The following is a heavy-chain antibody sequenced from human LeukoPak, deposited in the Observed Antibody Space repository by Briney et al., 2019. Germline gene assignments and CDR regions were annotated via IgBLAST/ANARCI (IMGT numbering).Heavy chain of an antibody. CDR2: ISSSGSPI. J-gene: IGHJ4*02. V-gene: IGHV3-48*03. CDR3: AIERQGVVIEGDY. D-gene: IGHD3-3*01. CDR1: GFTFSSYE. Sequence: PGETLRLSCAASGFTFSSYEMNWVRQAPGKGLEWVSYISSSGSPIDYADSVKGRFTISRDNAKNSLYLQMNSLRAEDTAVYYCAIERQGVVIEGDYWGQGTLVTVSS.